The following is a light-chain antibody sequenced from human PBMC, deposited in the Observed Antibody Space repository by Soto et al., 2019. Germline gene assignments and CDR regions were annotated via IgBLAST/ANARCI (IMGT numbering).Light chain of an antibody. V-gene: IGLV2-14*01. CDR2: DVS. CDR1: SSDVGGYNY. CDR3: SSYTSSSTYV. J-gene: IGLJ1*01. Sequence: QAVVTQPASVSGSPGQSITISCTGTSSDVGGYNYVSWYQQHPGKAPKLMIYDVSNRPSGVSNRFSGSKSGNTASLTISGLQAEDEADYYCSSYTSSSTYVFGTWTKLTVL.